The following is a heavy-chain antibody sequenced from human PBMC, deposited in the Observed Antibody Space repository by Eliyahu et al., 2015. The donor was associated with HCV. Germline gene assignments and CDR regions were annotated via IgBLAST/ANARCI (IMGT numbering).Heavy chain of an antibody. CDR3: ARDLNGYFQH. D-gene: IGHD2-8*01. Sequence: KGRFTISRDSAKNTLYLQMNSLRAEDTAVYYCARDLNGYFQHWGQGTLVTVSS. V-gene: IGHV3-74*01. J-gene: IGHJ1*01.